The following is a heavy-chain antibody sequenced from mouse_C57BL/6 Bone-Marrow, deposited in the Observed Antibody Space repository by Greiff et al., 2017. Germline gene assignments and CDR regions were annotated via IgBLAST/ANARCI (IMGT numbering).Heavy chain of an antibody. CDR1: GYTFTGYW. D-gene: IGHD2-5*01. CDR3: ARCGLGYSNYPFDF. CDR2: ILPGSGST. Sequence: QVQLQQSGAELMKPGASVKLSCKATGYTFTGYWIEWVKQRPGHGLEWIGEILPGSGSTNYNEKFKGRATFTADTSSNTAYIHLSSLTTEDSALSYVARCGLGYSNYPFDFWGQGNTVTVSS. V-gene: IGHV1-9*01. J-gene: IGHJ2*01.